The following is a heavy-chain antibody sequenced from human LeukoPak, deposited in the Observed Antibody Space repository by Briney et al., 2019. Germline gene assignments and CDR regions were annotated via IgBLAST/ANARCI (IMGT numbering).Heavy chain of an antibody. J-gene: IGHJ6*03. CDR2: ISSSSTTM. CDR3: AKTEWSGYSVYYYYYMDV. Sequence: GGSLRLSCAASGFTFSSYSVTWVRQAPGKGLEWVSYISSSSTTMYYTDSVKGRFTISRDNAKNSLYLQMNSLRAEDTAVYYCAKTEWSGYSVYYYYYMDVWGKGTTVTVSS. V-gene: IGHV3-48*04. D-gene: IGHD3-3*01. CDR1: GFTFSSYS.